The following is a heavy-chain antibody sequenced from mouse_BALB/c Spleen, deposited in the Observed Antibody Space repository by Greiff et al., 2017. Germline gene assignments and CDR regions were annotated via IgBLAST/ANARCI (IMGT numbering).Heavy chain of an antibody. CDR2: IWAGGST. CDR3: ARDLYYYGSSSHFDY. J-gene: IGHJ2*01. V-gene: IGHV2-9*02. Sequence: QVQLKESGPGLVAPSQSLSITCTVSGFSLTSYGVHWVRQPPGKGLEWLGVIWAGGSTNYNSALMSRLSISKDNSKSQVFLKMNSLQTDDTAMYYCARDLYYYGSSSHFDYWGQGTTLTVSS. D-gene: IGHD1-1*01. CDR1: GFSLTSYG.